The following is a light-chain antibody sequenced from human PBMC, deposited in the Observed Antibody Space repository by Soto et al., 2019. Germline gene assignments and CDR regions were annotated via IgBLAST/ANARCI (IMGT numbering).Light chain of an antibody. CDR1: QSVTSN. J-gene: IGKJ2*01. V-gene: IGKV3-15*01. CDR2: GAS. CDR3: QHYNSWTPNHT. Sequence: EIVMTQSPATLSVSPGERATLSCRASQSVTSNLAWLQQKPGQAPRLLIYGASTRAAGIPAKFSGSRSGTEVTLTISSLQSEDFAGYYCQHYNSWTPNHTFGQGTKLEIK.